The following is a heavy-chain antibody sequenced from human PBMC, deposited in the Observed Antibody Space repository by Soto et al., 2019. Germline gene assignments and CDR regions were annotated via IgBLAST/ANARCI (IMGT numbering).Heavy chain of an antibody. Sequence: PGGSLRLSCVASGFTFTNHGWHWVRQAPGKGLEWVAMIWFDRSTQYYADSVKGRFTISRDNSKNSLYLQMNSLRAEDTALYYCARVGGCSSTRCDAAFDIWGQGTMVTAS. J-gene: IGHJ3*02. CDR3: ARVGGCSSTRCDAAFDI. D-gene: IGHD2-2*01. CDR2: IWFDRSTQ. V-gene: IGHV3-33*01. CDR1: GFTFTNHG.